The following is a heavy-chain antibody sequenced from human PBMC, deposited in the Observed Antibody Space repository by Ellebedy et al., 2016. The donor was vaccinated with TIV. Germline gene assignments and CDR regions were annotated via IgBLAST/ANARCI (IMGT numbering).Heavy chain of an antibody. D-gene: IGHD4-23*01. Sequence: ETLSLTCTVSGGSISSSSYYWGWIRQPPGKGLEWVANIKPDGSEKYYVDSVKGRFTISRDNAKNSGYLQMNSLRAEDTAVYYCATTVEYNVYYWGQGALVTVSS. J-gene: IGHJ4*02. CDR2: IKPDGSEK. CDR3: ATTVEYNVYY. V-gene: IGHV3-7*01. CDR1: GGSISSSSYY.